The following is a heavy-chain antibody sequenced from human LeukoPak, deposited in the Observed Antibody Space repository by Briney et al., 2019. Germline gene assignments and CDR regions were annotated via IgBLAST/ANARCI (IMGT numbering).Heavy chain of an antibody. D-gene: IGHD5-24*01. V-gene: IGHV4-59*01. Sequence: SETLSLTCTVSGGSISSYYWSWIRQPPGKGLEWIGYIYYSGSTNYNPSLKSRVTISVDTSKNQFSLKLSSVTAADTAVYYCARGAPMACFDYWGQGTLVTVSS. CDR1: GGSISSYY. CDR3: ARGAPMACFDY. CDR2: IYYSGST. J-gene: IGHJ4*02.